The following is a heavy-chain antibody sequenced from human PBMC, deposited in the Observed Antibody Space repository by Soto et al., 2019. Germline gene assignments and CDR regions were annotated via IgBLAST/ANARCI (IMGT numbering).Heavy chain of an antibody. CDR2: ISGSGGST. Sequence: GGSLRLSCAASGFTFSSYAMSWVRQAPGKGLEWVSGISGSGGSTSNADSVKGRFTISRDNPKNTLFLQMNSLRAEDTAVYYCAKGKAYYDYIWGSEYYFDYWGQGTLVTISS. V-gene: IGHV3-23*01. J-gene: IGHJ4*02. CDR3: AKGKAYYDYIWGSEYYFDY. CDR1: GFTFSSYA. D-gene: IGHD3-16*01.